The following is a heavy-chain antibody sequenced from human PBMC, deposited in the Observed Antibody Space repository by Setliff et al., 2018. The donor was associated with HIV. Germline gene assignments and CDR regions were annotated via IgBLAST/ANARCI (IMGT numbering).Heavy chain of an antibody. CDR3: ARHGAHEAYSDYMDV. V-gene: IGHV4-38-2*01. CDR1: GYSISSGNY. J-gene: IGHJ6*03. Sequence: SETLSLTCAVSGYSISSGNYWGWIRQPPGKGLEWIGSIYHSGTTYDNPSLKSRVTISVDTSKNQFSPKLSSVPAADTAVYYCARHGAHEAYSDYMDVLGKVTTVTVSS. CDR2: IYHSGTT. D-gene: IGHD1-26*01.